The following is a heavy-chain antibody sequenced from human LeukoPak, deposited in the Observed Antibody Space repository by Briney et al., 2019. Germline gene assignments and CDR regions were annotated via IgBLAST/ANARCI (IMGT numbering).Heavy chain of an antibody. V-gene: IGHV3-7*04. CDR2: IKEDGSEK. Sequence: PGGSLRLSCAASGFTFSSYWMSWVRQAPGKGLEGVANIKEDGSEKYYVDSVKGRFTISRDNGKNSLYLQMNSLRAEDTAVYYCARDGSGNRYYYYGMDVWGQGTTVTVSS. D-gene: IGHD2-15*01. J-gene: IGHJ6*02. CDR1: GFTFSSYW. CDR3: ARDGSGNRYYYYGMDV.